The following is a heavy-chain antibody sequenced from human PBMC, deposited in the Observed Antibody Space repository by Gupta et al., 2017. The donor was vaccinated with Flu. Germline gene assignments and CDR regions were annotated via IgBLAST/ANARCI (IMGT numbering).Heavy chain of an antibody. V-gene: IGHV3-23*01. Sequence: EVQLLESGGGLVQPGGSLRLSCAASGFSFSIYAMTWVRQAPGKGLEWVSATSSSGASTYYADSVKGRFAISRDNSKNTLYLQMNSLRDEDSAVYHCAKSKEYRAAGPTQYYFDYWGQGTLVTVSS. CDR3: AKSKEYRAAGPTQYYFDY. CDR1: GFSFSIYA. D-gene: IGHD6-13*01. J-gene: IGHJ4*02. CDR2: TSSSGAST.